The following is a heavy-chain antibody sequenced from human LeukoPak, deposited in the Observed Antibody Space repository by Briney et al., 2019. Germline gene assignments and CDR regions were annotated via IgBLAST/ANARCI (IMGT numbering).Heavy chain of an antibody. Sequence: RASETLSLTCAVSGVSFSGHYWNWIRQPPGKGLEWIGEINHDGSTNYNPSLKSRVTISVDTSQNQFSLRLSSVTAADTAVYYCARGRYVTTRGGAAAGFLDYWGQGTLVTVST. D-gene: IGHD6-13*01. CDR2: INHDGST. CDR1: GVSFSGHY. V-gene: IGHV4-34*01. CDR3: ARGRYVTTRGGAAAGFLDY. J-gene: IGHJ4*02.